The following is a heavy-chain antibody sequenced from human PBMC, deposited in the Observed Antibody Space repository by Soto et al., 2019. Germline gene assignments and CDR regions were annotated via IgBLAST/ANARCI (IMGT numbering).Heavy chain of an antibody. V-gene: IGHV3-11*06. CDR3: ARAPQYQLLPHDY. D-gene: IGHD2-2*01. CDR2: ISSSSSYT. Sequence: GGSLRLSCAASGFTFSDYYMSWIRQAPGKGLEWVSYISSSSSYTNYADSVKGRFTISRDNAKNSLYLQMNSLRAEDTAVYFCARAPQYQLLPHDYWGRGTLVTVSS. J-gene: IGHJ4*02. CDR1: GFTFSDYY.